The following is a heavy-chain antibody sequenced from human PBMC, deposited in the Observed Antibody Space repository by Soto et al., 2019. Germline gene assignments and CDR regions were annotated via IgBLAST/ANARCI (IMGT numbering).Heavy chain of an antibody. CDR3: AKGSGSYHGYFQH. D-gene: IGHD1-26*01. Sequence: PGGSLRLSCAASGFTFSSYAMSWFARPPGKGLEWVSAISGSGGSTYYADSVKGRFTISRDNSKNTLYLQMNSLRAEDTAVYYCAKGSGSYHGYFQHWGQGTLVTVSS. V-gene: IGHV3-23*01. CDR1: GFTFSSYA. J-gene: IGHJ1*01. CDR2: ISGSGGST.